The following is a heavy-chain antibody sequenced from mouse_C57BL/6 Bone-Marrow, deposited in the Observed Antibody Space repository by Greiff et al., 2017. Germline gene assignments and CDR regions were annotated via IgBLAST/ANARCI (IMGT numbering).Heavy chain of an antibody. CDR1: GYTFTSYW. D-gene: IGHD1-1*01. Sequence: QVQLKQPGAELVKPGASVKMSCKASGYTFTSYWITWVKQRPGQGLEWIGDIYPGSGSTNYNEKFKSKATLTVDPSSSTAYMQLSSLTSEDSAVYYCARLGLLLRGDYWGQGTTLTVSS. CDR3: ARLGLLLRGDY. CDR2: IYPGSGST. V-gene: IGHV1-55*01. J-gene: IGHJ2*01.